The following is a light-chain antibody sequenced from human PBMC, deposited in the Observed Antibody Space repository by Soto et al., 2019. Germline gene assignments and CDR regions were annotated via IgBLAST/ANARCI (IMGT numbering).Light chain of an antibody. CDR1: QDISKF. J-gene: IGKJ3*01. Sequence: DIQMTQSPSSLSASIGDRVSFTCQASQDISKFLNWYQHKPGQAPSLLINDASKSQFGVPSRFSGSGSGTDFTFTISSLQPEDNATYYCQQYENRPYTFGPGTKV. CDR2: DAS. CDR3: QQYENRPYT. V-gene: IGKV1-33*01.